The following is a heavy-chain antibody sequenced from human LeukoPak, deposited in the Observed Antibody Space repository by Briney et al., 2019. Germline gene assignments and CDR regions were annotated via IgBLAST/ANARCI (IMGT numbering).Heavy chain of an antibody. CDR3: ARGSAYYYYVMDV. Sequence: GGSLRLSCAASGVTFSSYAMYWVRQAPGKGLDWVAVIGYDGTNKFYVDSVKGRFTISRDNSKNTVYLEMNSLRAEDTAVFYCARGSAYYYYVMDVWGQGTTVTVSS. V-gene: IGHV3-33*08. CDR1: GVTFSSYA. J-gene: IGHJ6*02. CDR2: IGYDGTNK.